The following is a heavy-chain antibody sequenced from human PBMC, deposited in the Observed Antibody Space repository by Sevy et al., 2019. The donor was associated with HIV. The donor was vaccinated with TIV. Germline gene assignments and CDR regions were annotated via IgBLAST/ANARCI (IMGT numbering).Heavy chain of an antibody. CDR3: ARGPPDGSYDYFDY. J-gene: IGHJ4*02. CDR2: ISGSSNYI. Sequence: GGSLRLSCAASGFRFSSYNMNWVRQAPGKGLEWVSSISGSSNYIYYADSMKGRFTISRDNAKNSLYLQMNSLRAEDTAVYYCARGPPDGSYDYFDYWGQGTLVTVSS. D-gene: IGHD1-26*01. CDR1: GFRFSSYN. V-gene: IGHV3-21*01.